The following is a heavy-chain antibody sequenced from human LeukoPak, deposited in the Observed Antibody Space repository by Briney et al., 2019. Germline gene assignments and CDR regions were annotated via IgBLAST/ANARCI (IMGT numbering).Heavy chain of an antibody. D-gene: IGHD6-6*01. CDR2: IYTSGST. V-gene: IGHV4-4*07. CDR1: GGSISSYH. CDR3: ASSYSSSSGLVFDY. J-gene: IGHJ4*02. Sequence: PSETLSLTCTVSGGSISSYHWSWIRQPAGKGLEWIGRIYTSGSTNYNPSLKSRVTMSVDTSKNQFSLKLSSVTAADTAVYYCASSYSSSSGLVFDYWGQGTLVTVSS.